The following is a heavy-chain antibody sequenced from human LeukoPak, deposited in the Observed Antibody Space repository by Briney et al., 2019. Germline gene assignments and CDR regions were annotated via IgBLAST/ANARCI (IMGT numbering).Heavy chain of an antibody. CDR2: ISPYNGNT. Sequence: ASVKVSCKASGYTFTSFGISWVRQAPGQGLEWMGWISPYNGNTNYPQKVQGRITVTTDTSTSTTYMELRSLRSDDTAVYYCARDKNHYDTRGDFWGQGTLVTVSS. J-gene: IGHJ4*02. V-gene: IGHV1-18*01. D-gene: IGHD3-22*01. CDR1: GYTFTSFG. CDR3: ARDKNHYDTRGDF.